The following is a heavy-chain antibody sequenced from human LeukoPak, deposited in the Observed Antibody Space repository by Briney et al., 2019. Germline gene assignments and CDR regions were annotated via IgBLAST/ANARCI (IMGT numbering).Heavy chain of an antibody. D-gene: IGHD5-18*01. Sequence: GESLKISCKGSGYSFTSYWIGWVRQMPGKGLEWMGIIYPGDSDTRYSPSFQGQVTISADKSISTAYLQWSSLKASDTAMYYCARLGYSYGSYYYGMDVWGRGTTVTVSS. CDR1: GYSFTSYW. CDR3: ARLGYSYGSYYYGMDV. CDR2: IYPGDSDT. J-gene: IGHJ6*02. V-gene: IGHV5-51*01.